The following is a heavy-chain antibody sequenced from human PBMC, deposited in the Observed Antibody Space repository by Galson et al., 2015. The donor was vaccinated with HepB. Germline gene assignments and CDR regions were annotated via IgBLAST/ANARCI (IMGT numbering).Heavy chain of an antibody. D-gene: IGHD2-2*02. CDR3: ARGGFYCTTTTCYTPYYYYYYYMDV. CDR2: ISFDGSNK. J-gene: IGHJ6*03. CDR1: GFTFSSYA. Sequence: SLRLSCAASGFTFSSYAMHWVRQAPGKGLEWVAVISFDGSNKFYADSVKGRFTISRDNSKNTLYLQMNRVRDEDTAVYYCARGGFYCTTTTCYTPYYYYYYYMDVWGKGTTVSVSS. V-gene: IGHV3-30-3*01.